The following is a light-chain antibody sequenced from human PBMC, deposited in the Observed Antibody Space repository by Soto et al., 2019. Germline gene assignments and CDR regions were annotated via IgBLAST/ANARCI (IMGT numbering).Light chain of an antibody. CDR2: AAS. CDR3: QQSFSTPPLT. Sequence: DIQMTQSPSSLSASVGDRVNITCRASQTISMYLNWYQQKPGKAPILLLSAASHLQIGVPSRFSGGGSGTDFTLTINGLKPEDSATYFCQQSFSTPPLTFGGGTKVEIK. CDR1: QTISMY. J-gene: IGKJ4*01. V-gene: IGKV1-39*01.